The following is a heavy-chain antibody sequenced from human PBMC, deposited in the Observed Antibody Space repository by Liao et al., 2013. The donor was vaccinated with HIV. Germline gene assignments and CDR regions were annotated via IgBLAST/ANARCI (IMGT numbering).Heavy chain of an antibody. J-gene: IGHJ4*02. CDR2: IDYTGIT. CDR3: ARAPISSSWYNYFDY. V-gene: IGHV4-59*12. CDR1: GSAISRYY. Sequence: QVQLQESGPGRVKPSETLSLTCSISGSAISRYYWTWMRQPPGQGLEWIGNIDYTGITKYNPSLTSRVTISVDTSNNQFSLKLSSVTAADTAVYYCARAPISSSWYNYFDYWGQGTLVTVSS. D-gene: IGHD6-13*01.